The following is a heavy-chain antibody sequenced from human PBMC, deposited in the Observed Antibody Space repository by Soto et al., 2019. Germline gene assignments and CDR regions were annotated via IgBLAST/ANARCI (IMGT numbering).Heavy chain of an antibody. Sequence: EVQLVESGGGLVQPGGSLKLSCAASGFTFSGSAMHWVRQASGKGLEWVGRIRSKANSYATAYAASVKGRFTISRDDSKNTAYLQMNSLKTEYTAVYYCTSRPDPLGYYRNFYGMDVWGQGTTVTVSS. D-gene: IGHD3-22*01. CDR1: GFTFSGSA. CDR2: IRSKANSYAT. J-gene: IGHJ6*02. V-gene: IGHV3-73*02. CDR3: TSRPDPLGYYRNFYGMDV.